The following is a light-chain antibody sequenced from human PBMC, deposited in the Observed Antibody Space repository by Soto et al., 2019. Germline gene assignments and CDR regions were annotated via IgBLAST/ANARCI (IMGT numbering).Light chain of an antibody. V-gene: IGKV2-30*01. Sequence: DVVMTQSPLSLSVTLGQPASISCRSSQGLVYSDGNTFLNWFHQRPGQSPRRLIYQVSNRDSGDPDRFSGSGSVTDYTLTISSVEAKDVGMYDCVQGTHWPSTFGQGTKVDIK. CDR2: QVS. CDR3: VQGTHWPST. CDR1: QGLVYSDGNTF. J-gene: IGKJ1*01.